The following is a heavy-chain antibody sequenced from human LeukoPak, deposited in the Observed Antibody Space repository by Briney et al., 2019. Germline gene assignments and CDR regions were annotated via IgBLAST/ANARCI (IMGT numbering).Heavy chain of an antibody. J-gene: IGHJ4*02. CDR2: IYYSGST. D-gene: IGHD6-19*01. CDR1: GGSISSCY. CDR3: ARLEAVAGTFYFDY. V-gene: IGHV4-59*08. Sequence: SETLSLTCTVSGGSISSCYWSWIRQPPGKGLEWIGYIYYSGSTNYNPSLKSRVTISVDTSKNQFSLKLSSVTAADTAVYYCARLEAVAGTFYFDYWGQGTLVTVSS.